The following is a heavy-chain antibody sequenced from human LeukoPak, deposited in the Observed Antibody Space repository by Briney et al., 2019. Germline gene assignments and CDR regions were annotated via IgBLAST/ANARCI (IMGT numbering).Heavy chain of an antibody. Sequence: PGGSLRLSCAASGFTVSSNYMSWVRQAPGKGLEWVSVIYSGGSTYYADSVKGRFTISRDNSKNTLYLQMNSLRAEDTAVYYCAREFLGWFGEIFDYWGQGTLVTVSS. CDR3: AREFLGWFGEIFDY. J-gene: IGHJ4*02. CDR2: IYSGGST. V-gene: IGHV3-66*01. CDR1: GFTVSSNY. D-gene: IGHD3-10*01.